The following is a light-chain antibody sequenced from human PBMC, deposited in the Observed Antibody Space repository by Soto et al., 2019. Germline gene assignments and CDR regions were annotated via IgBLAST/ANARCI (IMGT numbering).Light chain of an antibody. CDR2: DVS. CDR1: SSDVGGYNY. CDR3: SSYTSSSTS. J-gene: IGLJ2*01. V-gene: IGLV2-14*01. Sequence: QSVLTQPASVSGSPGQSITISCTGTSSDVGGYNYVSWYQQHPGKAPKLMIYDVSNRPSGVSNRFSGSKSGNTAFLTISGLQAEDEADYYCSSYTSSSTSFAGGTTVTVL.